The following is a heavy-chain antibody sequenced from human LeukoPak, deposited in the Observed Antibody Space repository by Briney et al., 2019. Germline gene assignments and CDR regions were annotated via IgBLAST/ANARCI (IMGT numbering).Heavy chain of an antibody. CDR1: GGTFSSYA. J-gene: IGHJ4*02. D-gene: IGHD4-17*01. V-gene: IGHV1-69*13. CDR2: IIPIFGTA. CDR3: ATSSTGQLLMSY. Sequence: ASVKVSCKASGGTFSSYAISWVRQAPGQGLEWMGGIIPIFGTANYAQKFQGRVTITADESTSTAYMELSSLRSEDTAVYYCATSSTGQLLMSYWGQGTLVTVSS.